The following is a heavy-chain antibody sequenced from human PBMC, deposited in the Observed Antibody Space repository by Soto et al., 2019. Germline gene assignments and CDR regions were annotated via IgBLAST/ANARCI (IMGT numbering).Heavy chain of an antibody. J-gene: IGHJ4*02. CDR2: ISWDGEK. CDR1: GFSLNTRGVG. V-gene: IGHV2-5*02. Sequence: QITLKESGPTLVKPTQTLTLTCTFSGFSLNTRGVGVGWIRQPPGKALEWLALISWDGEKRYSPSLKSRLTITKDTSENQVVLTMTNMDPVDTATYYCAHRRDDLLTGHYYLDYWGQGTLVTVSS. CDR3: AHRRDDLLTGHYYLDY. D-gene: IGHD3-9*01.